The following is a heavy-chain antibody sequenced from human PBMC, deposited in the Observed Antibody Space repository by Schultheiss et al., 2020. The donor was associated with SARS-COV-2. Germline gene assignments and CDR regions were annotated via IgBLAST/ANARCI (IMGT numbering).Heavy chain of an antibody. D-gene: IGHD3-3*01. CDR3: ARHRGRGISGVIIPSALDV. Sequence: ASVKVSCKASGFTFTSSAMQWVRQAPGQGLEWMGWISAYNGNTNYAQKLQGRVTMTRDTSISTAYMELSRLRSDDTAVYYCARHRGRGISGVIIPSALDVWGQGTTVTVSS. CDR1: GFTFTSSA. V-gene: IGHV1-18*01. J-gene: IGHJ6*02. CDR2: ISAYNGNT.